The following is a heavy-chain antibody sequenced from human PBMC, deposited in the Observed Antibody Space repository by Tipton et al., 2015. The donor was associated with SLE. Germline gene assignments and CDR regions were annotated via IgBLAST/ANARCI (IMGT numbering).Heavy chain of an antibody. J-gene: IGHJ4*02. CDR1: GGSLSSGDYY. V-gene: IGHV4-31*03. Sequence: TLSLTCTVSGGSLSSGDYYWRWIRQHPGKGLEWIGYIYYSGSTYYNPSLKSRVTISVDTSKNQFSLRLTAVTAADTAVYYCARGYSDFDYWGQGTLVTVSS. D-gene: IGHD2-15*01. CDR3: ARGYSDFDY. CDR2: IYYSGST.